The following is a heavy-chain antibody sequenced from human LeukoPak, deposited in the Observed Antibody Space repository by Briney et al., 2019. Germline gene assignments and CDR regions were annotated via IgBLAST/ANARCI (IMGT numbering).Heavy chain of an antibody. D-gene: IGHD2-8*01. Sequence: ASVKVSCKASGYTFTSYGISWVRQAPGQGLECMGWISAYNGNTNYAQKLQGRVTMTTDTSTSTAYMELRSLRSDDTAVYYCARDLMKSRGPYDAFDIWGQGTMVTVSS. J-gene: IGHJ3*02. CDR1: GYTFTSYG. V-gene: IGHV1-18*01. CDR3: ARDLMKSRGPYDAFDI. CDR2: ISAYNGNT.